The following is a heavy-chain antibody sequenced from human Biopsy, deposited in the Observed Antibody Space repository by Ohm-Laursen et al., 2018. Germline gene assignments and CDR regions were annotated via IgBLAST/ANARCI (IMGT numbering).Heavy chain of an antibody. CDR1: TGTFTSYG. J-gene: IGHJ4*02. V-gene: IGHV1-69*11. Sequence: SVKVSCKVPTGTFTSYGIIWVRQAPGQGLEWMGRIIPILRTTAYAQTFLGRVAITADSPTSTVDMELTSLTSDDTAVYFCAREAIGYQLPCDDWGQGTLVTVSS. D-gene: IGHD2-2*01. CDR2: IIPILRTT. CDR3: AREAIGYQLPCDD.